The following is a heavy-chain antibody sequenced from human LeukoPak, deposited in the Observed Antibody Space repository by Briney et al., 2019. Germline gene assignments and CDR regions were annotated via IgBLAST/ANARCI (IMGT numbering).Heavy chain of an antibody. D-gene: IGHD3-16*01. CDR2: ISSSSSYI. CDR1: GFTFSSYS. Sequence: GGSLRLSCAASGFTFSSYSMNWVRQAPGKGLGWVSSISSSSSYIYYADSVKGRFTISRDNAKNSLYLQMNSLRAEDTAVYYCARESGGAFDIWGQGTMVTVSS. J-gene: IGHJ3*02. CDR3: ARESGGAFDI. V-gene: IGHV3-21*01.